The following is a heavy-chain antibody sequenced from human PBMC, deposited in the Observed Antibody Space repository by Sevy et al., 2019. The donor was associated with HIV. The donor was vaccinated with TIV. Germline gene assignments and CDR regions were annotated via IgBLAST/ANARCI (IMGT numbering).Heavy chain of an antibody. CDR1: GFTFNSYW. CDR3: AREGSSYDTYYYYYGMDV. J-gene: IGHJ6*02. V-gene: IGHV3-7*01. CDR2: IKQDGSEK. D-gene: IGHD5-12*01. Sequence: GGSLRLSCAASGFTFNSYWMSWVRQAPGKGLEWVANIKQDGSEKYYVDSVKGRFTISRDNSQNSLFLQMNTLRAEDTAVYYCAREGSSYDTYYYYYGMDVWGQRTTVTVFS.